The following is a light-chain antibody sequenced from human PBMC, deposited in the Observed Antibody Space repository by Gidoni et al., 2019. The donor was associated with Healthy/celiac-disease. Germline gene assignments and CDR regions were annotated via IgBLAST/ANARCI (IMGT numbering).Light chain of an antibody. CDR3: QQYGSSPPIT. CDR1: QSVSSSY. J-gene: IGKJ5*01. CDR2: GAS. Sequence: ELVLTQSPCTLSVSPAESATLSCRASQSVSSSYLAWYQQKPGQAPRLLIYGASSRATGIPDRFSGSGSGTDFTLTISRLEPEDFAVYYCQQYGSSPPITFGQGTRLEIK. V-gene: IGKV3-20*01.